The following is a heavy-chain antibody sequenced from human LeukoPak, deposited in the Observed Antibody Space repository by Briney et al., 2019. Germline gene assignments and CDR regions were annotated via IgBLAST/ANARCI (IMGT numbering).Heavy chain of an antibody. Sequence: PSETLSLTCTVPGGSLSNYYWSWIRQAPGGGLEWIGYIYYTGSTKYNPSLKSRAAISVDTSNNQLSLKLRSVTAADTAIYYCARDQGYDLWSGYSAYDDWGQGTLVTVSS. D-gene: IGHD3-3*01. CDR3: ARDQGYDLWSGYSAYDD. V-gene: IGHV4-59*01. CDR2: IYYTGST. CDR1: GGSLSNYY. J-gene: IGHJ4*02.